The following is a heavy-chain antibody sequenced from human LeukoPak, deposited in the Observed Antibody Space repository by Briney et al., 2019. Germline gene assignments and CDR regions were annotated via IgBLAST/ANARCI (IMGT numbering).Heavy chain of an antibody. Sequence: PGGSLRLSCAASGFTFSIYAMSWVRQAPGKGLEWVSTVSGSGHSTFYADSVKGRFTISRDNSKNTLYLQMNRLSAADTAMYYCAKDLKHCSGSRCYWPNSVFAYWGQGTLVTVSS. V-gene: IGHV3-23*01. D-gene: IGHD2-15*01. CDR3: AKDLKHCSGSRCYWPNSVFAY. CDR2: VSGSGHST. CDR1: GFTFSIYA. J-gene: IGHJ4*02.